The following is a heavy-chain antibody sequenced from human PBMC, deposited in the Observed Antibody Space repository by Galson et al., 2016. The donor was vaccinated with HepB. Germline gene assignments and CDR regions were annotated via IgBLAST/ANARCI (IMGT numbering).Heavy chain of an antibody. CDR2: ITCNGYPI. Sequence: SLRLSCAASGFAFDDSAMHWVRQAPGTGLEWVAAITCNGYPIYYADSVQGRFTISRENAKNSLYLQMNSLRAEDTALYYCVKDISITPGREAFDSWGQGTLVTVSS. V-gene: IGHV3-9*01. J-gene: IGHJ4*02. D-gene: IGHD3-10*01. CDR1: GFAFDDSA. CDR3: VKDISITPGREAFDS.